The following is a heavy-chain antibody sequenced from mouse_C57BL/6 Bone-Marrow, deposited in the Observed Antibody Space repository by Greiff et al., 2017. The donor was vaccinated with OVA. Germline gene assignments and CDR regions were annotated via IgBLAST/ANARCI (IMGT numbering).Heavy chain of an antibody. D-gene: IGHD1-1*01. CDR2: IAPSDSYI. CDR3: AHYGSRLYLHY. V-gene: IGHV1-59*01. CDR1: GYTFTNYW. Sequence: VKLQQPGAELVRPGTSVKLSCKASGYTFTNYWMHWVKQRPGQGLEWIGVIAPSDSYINYNQKFKGRATLTVDTSSSTAYMHLSSLTSEDSAVYYCAHYGSRLYLHYWSQGTSLTVSS. J-gene: IGHJ2*02.